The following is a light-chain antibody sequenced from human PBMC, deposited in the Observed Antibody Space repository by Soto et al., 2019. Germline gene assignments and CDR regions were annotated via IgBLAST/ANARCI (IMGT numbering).Light chain of an antibody. CDR2: EGN. CDR1: SSDIGSYNL. J-gene: IGLJ1*01. Sequence: QSALTQPASVSGSPGQSITISCTGSSSDIGSYNLVSWYQQHPDKAPKLILYEGNKRPSGVSNRFSGSKSDNTAFLTISGLQAEGEADYYCCSYVPSSAPYVFGTGTKVTVL. CDR3: CSYVPSSAPYV. V-gene: IGLV2-23*01.